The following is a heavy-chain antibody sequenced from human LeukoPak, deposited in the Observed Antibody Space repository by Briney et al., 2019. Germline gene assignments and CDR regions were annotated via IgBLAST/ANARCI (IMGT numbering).Heavy chain of an antibody. CDR2: ISGGGDST. CDR3: ARLSGILYYFDY. J-gene: IGHJ4*02. Sequence: GGSLRLSCAASAFTFSSYAMSWVRQAPGKGLEWVSAISGGGDSTYYADSVKGRFTISRDNSKNTLYLQMNSLRAEDTAIYYCARLSGILYYFDYWGQGTLVTVSS. D-gene: IGHD3-10*01. V-gene: IGHV3-23*01. CDR1: AFTFSSYA.